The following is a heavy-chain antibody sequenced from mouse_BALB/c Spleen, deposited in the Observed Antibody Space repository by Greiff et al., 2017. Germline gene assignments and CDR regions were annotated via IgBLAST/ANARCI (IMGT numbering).Heavy chain of an antibody. D-gene: IGHD2-14*01. CDR3: ARAYYRYDAGDYYAMDY. J-gene: IGHJ4*01. V-gene: IGHV1-4*01. CDR2: INPSSGYT. Sequence: VQLQQSGAELARPGASVKMSCKASGYTFTSYTMHWVKQRPGQGLEWIGYINPSSGYTNYNQKFKDKATLTADKSSSTAYMQLSSLTSEDSAVYYCARAYYRYDAGDYYAMDYWGQGTSVTVSS. CDR1: GYTFTSYT.